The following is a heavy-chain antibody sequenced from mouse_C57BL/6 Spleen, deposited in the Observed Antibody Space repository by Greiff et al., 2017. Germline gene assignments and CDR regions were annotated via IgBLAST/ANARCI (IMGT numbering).Heavy chain of an antibody. CDR3: AREGDNYGAYFDY. D-gene: IGHD1-1*01. J-gene: IGHJ2*01. CDR1: GYSITSGYY. CDR2: ISYDGSN. Sequence: DVQLVESGPGLVKPSQSLSLTCSVTGYSITSGYYWNWIRQFPGNKLEWMGYISYDGSNNYNPSLKNRISITRDTSKNQFFLKLNSVTTEDTATYYCAREGDNYGAYFDYWGQGTTLTVSS. V-gene: IGHV3-6*01.